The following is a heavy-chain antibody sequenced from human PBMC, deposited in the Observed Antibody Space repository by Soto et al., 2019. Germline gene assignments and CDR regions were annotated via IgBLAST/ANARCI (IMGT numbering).Heavy chain of an antibody. Sequence: EVQLLESGGGLVQPGGSLRLSCAASGFTFSSYAMSWVRQAPGQGLEWVSAISGSGGSTYYADSVKCRCTISSDNYKNTLNLQLNSLRAEDTAVYYWAKIPNSSSGYLDGFDIWGPGTMVTFSS. CDR2: ISGSGGST. J-gene: IGHJ3*02. D-gene: IGHD6-13*01. CDR3: AKIPNSSSGYLDGFDI. V-gene: IGHV3-23*01. CDR1: GFTFSSYA.